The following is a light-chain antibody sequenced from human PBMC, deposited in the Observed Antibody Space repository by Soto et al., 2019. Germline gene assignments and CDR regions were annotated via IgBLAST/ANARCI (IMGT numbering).Light chain of an antibody. CDR2: TNH. J-gene: IGLJ1*01. CDR1: SSNSGINY. CDR3: AACDDSLSGPV. Sequence: QSVLTQPPSASGTPGQRVTISCSGSSSNSGINYVYWYQQFPGTAPKLLIYTNHQRPSEVPDRFSGSKSGTSASLAISGLRSEDEADYYCAACDDSLSGPVFGAGTKLTVL. V-gene: IGLV1-47*02.